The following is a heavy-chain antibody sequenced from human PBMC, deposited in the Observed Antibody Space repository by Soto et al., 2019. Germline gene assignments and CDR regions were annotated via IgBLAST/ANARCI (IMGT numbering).Heavy chain of an antibody. V-gene: IGHV3-30-3*01. Sequence: GGSLRLSCAASGFTFSSYAMHWVRQAPGKGLEWVAVISYDGSNKYYADSVKGRFTISRDNSKNTLYLQMNSLRAEDTAVYYCARDPNSSGSGGGGYYFDYWGQGTLVTVSS. CDR1: GFTFSSYA. D-gene: IGHD6-19*01. J-gene: IGHJ4*02. CDR3: ARDPNSSGSGGGGYYFDY. CDR2: ISYDGSNK.